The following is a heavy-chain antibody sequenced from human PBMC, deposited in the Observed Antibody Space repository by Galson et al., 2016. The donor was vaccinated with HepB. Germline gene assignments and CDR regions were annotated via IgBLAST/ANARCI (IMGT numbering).Heavy chain of an antibody. CDR3: ARDRERAVTNYYYALDV. D-gene: IGHD4-17*01. CDR1: GDTLNNHA. Sequence: SVKVSCKASGDTLNNHAISWVRQAPGQGLEWMGGFIPIFATANYAHKFLGRLTLTLDGSTDIAYMALSSLTSDDTAISYCARDRERAVTNYYYALDVWGQGTTVIVSS. J-gene: IGHJ6*02. V-gene: IGHV1-69*13. CDR2: FIPIFATA.